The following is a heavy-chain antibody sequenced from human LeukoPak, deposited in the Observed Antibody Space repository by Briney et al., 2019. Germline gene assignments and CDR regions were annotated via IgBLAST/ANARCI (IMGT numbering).Heavy chain of an antibody. CDR3: AKGTHSGYDYFDY. CDR2: ISGSGGST. Sequence: GGSLRLSCAASGFTFSSYAMSWVRQAPGKGPEWVSAISGSGGSTYYADSVKGRFTISRDNSKNTLYLQMNSLRAEDTAVYYCAKGTHSGYDYFDYWGQGTLVTVSS. J-gene: IGHJ4*02. V-gene: IGHV3-23*01. D-gene: IGHD5-12*01. CDR1: GFTFSSYA.